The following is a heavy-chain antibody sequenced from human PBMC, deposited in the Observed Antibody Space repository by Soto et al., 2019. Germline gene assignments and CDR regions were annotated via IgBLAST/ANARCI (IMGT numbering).Heavy chain of an antibody. CDR2: IIPILGTA. V-gene: IGHV1-69*01. CDR3: ARAITMIVGYDAFDS. Sequence: QVQLVQSGAEAKKPGSSVKVSCKASGGTFSRYAISWVRQAPGQGLEWMGGIIPILGTASYAQKFPVRVSITADEAAGTAYLELSSLRCEDTAVYYCARAITMIVGYDAFDSWGKGTMVTVSS. CDR1: GGTFSRYA. J-gene: IGHJ3*02. D-gene: IGHD3-22*01.